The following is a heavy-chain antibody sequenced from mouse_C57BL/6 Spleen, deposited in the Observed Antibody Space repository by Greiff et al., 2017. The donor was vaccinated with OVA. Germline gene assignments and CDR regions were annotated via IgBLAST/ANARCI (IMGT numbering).Heavy chain of an antibody. J-gene: IGHJ4*01. CDR2: IWSGGST. V-gene: IGHV2-2*01. CDR1: GFSLTSYG. D-gene: IGHD5-1-1*01. CDR3: ARNKYDYAMDY. Sequence: QVQLQQSGPGLVQPSQSLSITCTVSGFSLTSYGVHWVRQSPGKGLEWLGVIWSGGSTDYNADFISRLSISKDDSTSQVFFKMNSLQADDTAIYCCARNKYDYAMDYWGQGTSVTVSS.